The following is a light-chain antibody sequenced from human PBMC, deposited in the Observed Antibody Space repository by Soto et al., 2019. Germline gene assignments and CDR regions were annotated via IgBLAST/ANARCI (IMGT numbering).Light chain of an antibody. Sequence: QSALTQPASVSGSPGQSITISCTGTSSDVGGYNYVSWYQQHPGKAPKLMTYEVSKRPSGVPDRFSGSKSGNTASLTVSGLQAEDEADYYCSSYAGNYNYVFGSGTKLTVL. CDR1: SSDVGGYNY. CDR2: EVS. CDR3: SSYAGNYNYV. V-gene: IGLV2-8*01. J-gene: IGLJ1*01.